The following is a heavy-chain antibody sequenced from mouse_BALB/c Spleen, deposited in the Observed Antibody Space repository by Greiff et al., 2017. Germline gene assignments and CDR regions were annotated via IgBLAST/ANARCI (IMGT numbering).Heavy chain of an antibody. J-gene: IGHJ2*01. CDR3: ARYRGLRLDYFDY. CDR2: ISYSGST. CDR1: GDSITSGY. Sequence: EVKLMESGPSLVKPSQTLSLTCSVTGDSITSGYWNWIRKFPGNKLEYMGYISYSGSTYYNPSLKSRISITRDTSKNQYYLQLNSVTTEDTATYYCARYRGLRLDYFDYWGQGTTRTVSS. V-gene: IGHV3-8*02. D-gene: IGHD2-2*01.